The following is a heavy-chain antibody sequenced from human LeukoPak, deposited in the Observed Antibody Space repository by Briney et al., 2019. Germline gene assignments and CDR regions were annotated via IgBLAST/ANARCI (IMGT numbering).Heavy chain of an antibody. V-gene: IGHV4-38-2*02. CDR1: GYSISSGYY. CDR2: IYYSGST. CDR3: AREVQNYYDSSGYYLG. J-gene: IGHJ4*02. Sequence: ETLSLTCTVSGYSISSGYYWGWIRQPPGKGLEWIGSIYYSGSTYYNPSLKSRVTISVDTSKNQFSLKLSSVTAADTAVYYCAREVQNYYDSSGYYLGWGQGTLDTVSS. D-gene: IGHD3-22*01.